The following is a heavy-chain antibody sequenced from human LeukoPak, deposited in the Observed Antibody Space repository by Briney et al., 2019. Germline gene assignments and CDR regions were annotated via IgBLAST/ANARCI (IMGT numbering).Heavy chain of an antibody. Sequence: GGSLRLSCAASGFTVSSNYMSWVRQAPGKGLEWVSVIYSGGSTYYADPVKGRFTIPRDNSKNTLYLQMNSLRAEDTAVYYCARTDSGYDLYYYYYMDVWGKGTTVTVSS. CDR2: IYSGGST. V-gene: IGHV3-53*01. CDR1: GFTVSSNY. J-gene: IGHJ6*03. CDR3: ARTDSGYDLYYYYYMDV. D-gene: IGHD5-12*01.